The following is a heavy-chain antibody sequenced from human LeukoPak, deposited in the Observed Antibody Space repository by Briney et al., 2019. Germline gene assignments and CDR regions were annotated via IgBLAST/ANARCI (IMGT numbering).Heavy chain of an antibody. CDR1: GGTFSSYA. V-gene: IGHV1-69*13. J-gene: IGHJ4*02. CDR2: IIPVFGTS. D-gene: IGHD1-26*01. CDR3: ARAATSYYFDY. Sequence: SVKVSCKASGGTFSSYAISWVRQAPGQGLEWMGGIIPVFGTSNYAQKFQGRVTITADESTRTAYMELSSLRSEDTAVYYCARAATSYYFDYWGQGTLVTVSS.